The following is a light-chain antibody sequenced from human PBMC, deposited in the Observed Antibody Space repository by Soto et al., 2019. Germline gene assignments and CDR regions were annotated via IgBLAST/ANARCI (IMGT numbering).Light chain of an antibody. Sequence: QSVLTQPPSVSGAPGQRVTISCTGSSSNIGAGYDVHWYQQLPGTAPKLLIYGNSNRPSGVPDRFSGSKSGTSASLAITGLQAADEADYYRQSYDSSLSGSGVFGTGTKVTVL. CDR1: SSNIGAGYD. CDR3: QSYDSSLSGSGV. CDR2: GNS. V-gene: IGLV1-40*01. J-gene: IGLJ1*01.